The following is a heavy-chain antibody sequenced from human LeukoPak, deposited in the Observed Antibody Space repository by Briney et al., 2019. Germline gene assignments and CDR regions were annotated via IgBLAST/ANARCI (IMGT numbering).Heavy chain of an antibody. Sequence: ASVKVSCKVSGYTLTELPMHWVRQAPGKGLEWMGGFDPEDGETIYAQKFQGRVTITADESTSTAYMELSSLRSEDTAVYYCAREGALGGMDVWGQGTTVTVSS. V-gene: IGHV1-24*01. CDR2: FDPEDGET. D-gene: IGHD1-26*01. CDR3: AREGALGGMDV. J-gene: IGHJ6*02. CDR1: GYTLTELP.